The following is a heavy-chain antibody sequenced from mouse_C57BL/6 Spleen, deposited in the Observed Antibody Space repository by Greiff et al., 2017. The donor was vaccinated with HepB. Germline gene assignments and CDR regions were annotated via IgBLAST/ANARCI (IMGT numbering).Heavy chain of an antibody. Sequence: VQLQQSGPELVKPGASVKMSCKASGYTFTSYVMHWVKQKPGQGLEWIGYIYPYNDGTKYNEKFKGKATLTSDKSSSTAYMELSSLTSEDSAVYYCARWGTTVVACYWYFDVWGTGTTVTVSS. J-gene: IGHJ1*03. CDR2: IYPYNDGT. D-gene: IGHD1-1*01. CDR1: GYTFTSYV. V-gene: IGHV1-14*01. CDR3: ARWGTTVVACYWYFDV.